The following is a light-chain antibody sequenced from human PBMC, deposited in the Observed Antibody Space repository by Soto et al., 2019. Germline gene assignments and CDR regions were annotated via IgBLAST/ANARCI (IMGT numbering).Light chain of an antibody. V-gene: IGKV3D-20*02. CDR1: QSVSNNY. Sequence: EIVLTQSPGTLSLSPGERATLSCRASQSVSNNYLAWYQQKPGQAPRLLIYGASNRATGIPDRFSGSGSGTDFNINISSLGTEDFVVYYCKQRHSWARTFGKGTKVDI. CDR3: KQRHSWART. J-gene: IGKJ1*01. CDR2: GAS.